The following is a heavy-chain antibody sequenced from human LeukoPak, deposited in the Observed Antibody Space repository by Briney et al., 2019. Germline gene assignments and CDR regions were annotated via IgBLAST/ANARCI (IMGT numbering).Heavy chain of an antibody. J-gene: IGHJ3*02. D-gene: IGHD3-22*01. CDR2: VYRGGST. CDR1: GFTVSSNY. V-gene: IGHV3-66*01. CDR3: AKDHSPPYYYDSSGPQAYDAFDI. Sequence: PGGSLRLSCAASGFTVSSNYMSWVRQAPRKGLEWVSVVYRGGSTYYADSVKGRFTISRDNSKNTLYLQMNSLSAVDTAVYYCAKDHSPPYYYDSSGPQAYDAFDIWGQGTMVTVSS.